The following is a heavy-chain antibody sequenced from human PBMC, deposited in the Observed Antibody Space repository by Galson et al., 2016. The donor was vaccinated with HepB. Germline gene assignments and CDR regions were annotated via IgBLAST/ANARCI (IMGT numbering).Heavy chain of an antibody. Sequence: SLRLSCAASGFTFNKYGMHWVRQAPGKGLEWVAADSMDGRRKFYADSVKGRFTISRDISNSMLFLQMSGLRADDSAVYYCARRHDYCLPVGWSVDYWGRGTLVSVSS. CDR3: ARRHDYCLPVGWSVDY. D-gene: IGHD1-26*01. CDR2: DSMDGRRK. CDR1: GFTFNKYG. V-gene: IGHV3-30*03. J-gene: IGHJ4*02.